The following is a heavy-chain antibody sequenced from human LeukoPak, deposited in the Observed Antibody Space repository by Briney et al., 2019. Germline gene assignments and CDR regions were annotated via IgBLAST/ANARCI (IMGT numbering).Heavy chain of an antibody. CDR2: ISGSGGTT. CDR3: AKNTVTTYRIDY. CDR1: GFTFSRNA. J-gene: IGHJ4*02. V-gene: IGHV3-23*01. Sequence: PGGSLRLSCAASGFTFSRNAMSWVRQAPGKGLEWVSAISGSGGTTYYADSVKGRFTISRDNSKNTLYLQMNSLRGDDTAVYYCAKNTVTTYRIDYWGQGTLVTVSS. D-gene: IGHD4-17*01.